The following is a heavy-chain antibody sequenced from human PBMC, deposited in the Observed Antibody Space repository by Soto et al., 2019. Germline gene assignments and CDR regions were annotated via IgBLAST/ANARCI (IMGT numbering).Heavy chain of an antibody. Sequence: ASVKVSCKASGGTFSKYAFSWVRQAPGQGLEWLGGTIPMFGTPNYAQKFQGRVAVSADESTATVYMELSSLRSEDTAVYFCARPLRDRNYYYGMAVWGQGTTVTVSS. D-gene: IGHD3-22*01. CDR1: GGTFSKYA. V-gene: IGHV1-69*13. CDR2: TIPMFGTP. CDR3: ARPLRDRNYYYGMAV. J-gene: IGHJ6*02.